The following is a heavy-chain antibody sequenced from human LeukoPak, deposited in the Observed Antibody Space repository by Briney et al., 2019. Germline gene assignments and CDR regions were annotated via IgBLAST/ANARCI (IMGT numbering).Heavy chain of an antibody. CDR1: GGSIGSYY. D-gene: IGHD3-22*01. Sequence: PSETLSLTCTVSGGSIGSYYWSWIRQPPGKGLEWIGYIYYSGSTNYNPSLKSRVTISVDTSKNQFSLKLSSVTAADTAVYYCARHGAMIVVNDAFDIWGQGTMVTVSS. J-gene: IGHJ3*02. CDR3: ARHGAMIVVNDAFDI. V-gene: IGHV4-59*08. CDR2: IYYSGST.